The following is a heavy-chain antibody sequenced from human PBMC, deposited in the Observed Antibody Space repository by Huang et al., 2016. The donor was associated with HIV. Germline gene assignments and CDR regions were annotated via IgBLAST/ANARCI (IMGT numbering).Heavy chain of an antibody. Sequence: EVQLLESGGGLVQPGGSLRLCCAASGFSFNNYAMNWVLQAPGKGLDRVSTIGGNGGSTYYADSVKVRFTISRDNSKNTLDLHMNSLRVEDTAVYYCAKGIKSSGSYYFDYWGQGTLVTVSS. J-gene: IGHJ4*02. CDR2: IGGNGGST. V-gene: IGHV3-23*01. CDR3: AKGIKSSGSYYFDY. CDR1: GFSFNNYA. D-gene: IGHD3-10*01.